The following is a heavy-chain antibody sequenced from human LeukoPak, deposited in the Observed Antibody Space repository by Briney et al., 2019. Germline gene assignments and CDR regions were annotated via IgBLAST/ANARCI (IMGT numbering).Heavy chain of an antibody. CDR1: GITLNSYD. J-gene: IGHJ4*02. CDR2: ISYVGSKK. CDR3: AKDLGYSSGLYGFDY. D-gene: IGHD6-19*01. V-gene: IGHV3-30*18. Sequence: GRSLRLSCAGSGITLNSYDMHWVRQAPGKGLEWVAVISYVGSKKYYADSVQGRFNISRDNSKNTLYRQMNSRRAEDAAVYYCAKDLGYSSGLYGFDYWGEGTLVTV.